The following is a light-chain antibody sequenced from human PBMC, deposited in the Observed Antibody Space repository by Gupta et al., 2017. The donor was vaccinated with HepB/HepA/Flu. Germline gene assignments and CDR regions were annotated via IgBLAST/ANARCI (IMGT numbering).Light chain of an antibody. V-gene: IGLV1-44*01. Sequence: SALSQPPSASGTPGLRVTISCSGSSSNIGSNTVNWYQQLPGTAPKLLIYSNNRRPSGVPDRFSGAKSDTSASLTISGLQAEDEADYYCAAWDDSLNGVVFGGGTKLTVL. CDR3: AAWDDSLNGVV. CDR2: SNN. CDR1: SSNIGSNT. J-gene: IGLJ2*01.